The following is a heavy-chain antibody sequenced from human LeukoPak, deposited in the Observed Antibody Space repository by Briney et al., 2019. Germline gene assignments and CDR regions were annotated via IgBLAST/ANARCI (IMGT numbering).Heavy chain of an antibody. V-gene: IGHV3-21*01. Sequence: GGSLSFSCAASGFTCSSYSMNWVRQAPGKGLEWVSSISSSSSYIYYADSVKGRFTTSRDNAKNSLYLQMNSLRAEDTAVYYCAREGTGTAISPTYYFDYWGQGTLVTVSS. CDR2: ISSSSSYI. J-gene: IGHJ4*02. CDR3: AREGTGTAISPTYYFDY. CDR1: GFTCSSYS. D-gene: IGHD2-21*02.